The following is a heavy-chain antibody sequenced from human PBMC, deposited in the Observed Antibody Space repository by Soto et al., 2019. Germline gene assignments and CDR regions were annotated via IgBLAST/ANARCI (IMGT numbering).Heavy chain of an antibody. CDR2: ISSSSSYI. CDR1: GFTFSSYS. V-gene: IGHV3-21*01. D-gene: IGHD1-7*01. Sequence: GGSLRLSCAASGFTFSSYSMNWVRQAPGKGLEWVSSISSSSSYIYYADSVKGRFTISRDNAKNSLYLQMNSLRAEDTAVYYCARDKTIARDVFDIWGQGTMVTVSS. J-gene: IGHJ3*02. CDR3: ARDKTIARDVFDI.